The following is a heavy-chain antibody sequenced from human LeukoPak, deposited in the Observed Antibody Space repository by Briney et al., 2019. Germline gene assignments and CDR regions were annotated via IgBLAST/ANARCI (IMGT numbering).Heavy chain of an antibody. CDR2: IKQDETEK. CDR1: GFTFSNFW. V-gene: IGHV3-7*01. Sequence: GGSLRLSCTASGFTFSNFWMGWVRQAPGKGLEWVANIKQDETEKFYLGSVKGRFTISRDNAKNSLYLQMNSLRAEDTAVYYCASGATLISVWGQGTTVTVSS. D-gene: IGHD1-26*01. J-gene: IGHJ6*02. CDR3: ASGATLISV.